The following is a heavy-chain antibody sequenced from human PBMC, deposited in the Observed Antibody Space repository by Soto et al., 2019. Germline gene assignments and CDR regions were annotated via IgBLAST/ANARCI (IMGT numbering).Heavy chain of an antibody. D-gene: IGHD6-19*01. Sequence: PSETLSLTCTVSGGSISSSGYYWGWIRQPPGKGLEWIGSIYYSGSTYYNPSLKSRVTISVDTSKNQFSLKLSSVTAADTAVYYCAYSSGWYSYYYYGMDVWGQGTTVTVS. CDR1: GGSISSSGYY. V-gene: IGHV4-39*01. CDR3: AYSSGWYSYYYYGMDV. J-gene: IGHJ6*02. CDR2: IYYSGST.